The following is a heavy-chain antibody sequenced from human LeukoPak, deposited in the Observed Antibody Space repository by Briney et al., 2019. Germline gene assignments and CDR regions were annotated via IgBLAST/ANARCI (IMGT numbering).Heavy chain of an antibody. CDR3: ARGHYDVLAASYKWTPDY. V-gene: IGHV3-21*01. Sequence: PGGSLRLSCAASGFTFNTFNMNWVRQAPGKGLEWVSSITSGGDYIYYADSVKDRFTTSRDNAKNSLSLQLNSLRVEDTAVYYCARGHYDVLAASYKWTPDYWGQGTLVTVSS. J-gene: IGHJ4*02. D-gene: IGHD3-9*01. CDR2: ITSGGDYI. CDR1: GFTFNTFN.